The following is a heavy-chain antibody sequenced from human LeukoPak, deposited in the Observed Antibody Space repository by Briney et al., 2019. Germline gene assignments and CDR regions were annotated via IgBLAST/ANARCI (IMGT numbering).Heavy chain of an antibody. CDR3: ARRTRMFDY. D-gene: IGHD1-14*01. V-gene: IGHV3-66*04. CDR1: GFTFSTYA. J-gene: IGHJ4*02. CDR2: IYSGGST. Sequence: GGSLRLSCAASGFTFSTYAMSWVRQAPGKGLEWVSVIYSGGSTYYADSVKGRFTISRDNSKNTLYLQMNSLRAEDTAVYYCARRTRMFDYWGQGTLVTVSS.